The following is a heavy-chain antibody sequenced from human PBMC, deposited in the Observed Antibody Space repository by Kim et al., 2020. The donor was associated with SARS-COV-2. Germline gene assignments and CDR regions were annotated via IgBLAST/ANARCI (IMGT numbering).Heavy chain of an antibody. J-gene: IGHJ6*02. D-gene: IGHD6-13*01. Sequence: SLKGRFTITRDNAKKSLYLQMNSLRAEDTALYYCAKLSDPADYYYYGMDVWGQGTTVTVSS. V-gene: IGHV3-9*01. CDR3: AKLSDPADYYYYGMDV.